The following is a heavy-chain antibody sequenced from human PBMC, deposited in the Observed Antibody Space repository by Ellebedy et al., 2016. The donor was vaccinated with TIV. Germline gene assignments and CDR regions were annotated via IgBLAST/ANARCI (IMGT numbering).Heavy chain of an antibody. CDR2: SLPIFGSP. CDR3: AREGILNAFDI. CDR1: GGSFNNFA. D-gene: IGHD2/OR15-2a*01. J-gene: IGHJ3*02. Sequence: SVKVSRXASGGSFNNFAINWVRQAPGQGLEWMGGSLPIFGSPYYSEKFQGRVAINADESTNTAYMELNSLKSEDTAVYFCAREGILNAFDIWGQGTMVTVSS. V-gene: IGHV1-69*13.